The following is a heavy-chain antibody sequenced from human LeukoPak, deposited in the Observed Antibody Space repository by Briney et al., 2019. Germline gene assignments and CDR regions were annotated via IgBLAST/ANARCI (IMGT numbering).Heavy chain of an antibody. J-gene: IGHJ4*02. CDR2: IYYSGST. CDR1: GGSISSYY. Sequence: SETLSLTCTVSGGSISSYYWSWIRQPPGKGLQWIGYIYYSGSTNYNPSLKSRVTISVDTSKNQFSLKLSSVTAADTAVYYCARGDSSGWYPFDYWDQGTLVTVSS. V-gene: IGHV4-59*01. D-gene: IGHD6-19*01. CDR3: ARGDSSGWYPFDY.